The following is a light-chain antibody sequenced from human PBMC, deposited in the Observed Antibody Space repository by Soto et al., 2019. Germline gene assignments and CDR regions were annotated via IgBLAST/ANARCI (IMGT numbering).Light chain of an antibody. V-gene: IGKV1-33*01. CDR2: DAS. Sequence: DIQMTQYPSSLSASVGDRVTIACQAIQDISNYLHWYQQKPGKAPKLLIYDASNLETGVPSRFSGSGSGTDFTFTISSLQPEDIATYYCQQYDNFPRAINFGQGTRLEIK. CDR1: QDISNY. J-gene: IGKJ5*01. CDR3: QQYDNFPRAIN.